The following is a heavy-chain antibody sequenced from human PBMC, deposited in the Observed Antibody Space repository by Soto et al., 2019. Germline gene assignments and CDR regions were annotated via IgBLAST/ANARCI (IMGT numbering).Heavy chain of an antibody. V-gene: IGHV3-23*01. CDR1: GFPFSNYA. Sequence: GGSLRLSCVASGFPFSNYAMTWVRQAPWKGLEWVSALSGSGVSTYYADSVMGRFTISRDNSKNTVYLQMNSLRAEDTAVYYCAKIESRFFYDSTGYYPFDYWGQGPLVTVSS. J-gene: IGHJ4*02. CDR3: AKIESRFFYDSTGYYPFDY. CDR2: LSGSGVST. D-gene: IGHD3-22*01.